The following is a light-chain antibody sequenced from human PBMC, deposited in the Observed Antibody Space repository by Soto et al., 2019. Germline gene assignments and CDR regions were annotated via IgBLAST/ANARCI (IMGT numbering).Light chain of an antibody. V-gene: IGLV2-11*01. J-gene: IGLJ1*01. Sequence: QSVLTQPRSVSGSPGQSVTISCTGSSSDVGAYNYVSWYQRHAGKGPKLIIHDVSVRPSGVPDRFSASKSDNTASLTISGLQTEDEADYYCSSFKTTSTHVFGTGTKVTVL. CDR2: DVS. CDR3: SSFKTTSTHV. CDR1: SSDVGAYNY.